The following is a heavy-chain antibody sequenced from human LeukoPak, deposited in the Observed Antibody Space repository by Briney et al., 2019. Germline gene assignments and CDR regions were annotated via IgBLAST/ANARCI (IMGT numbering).Heavy chain of an antibody. CDR1: GGSISSSSYY. D-gene: IGHD3-10*01. Sequence: SETLSLTCTVSGGSISSSSYYWGWIRQPPGKGLEWIGSIYYSGSTYYNPSLKSRFTISVDTSKNQFSLKLSSVTAADTAVYYCASSPIGSWFGDYYYYMDVWGKGTTVTISS. J-gene: IGHJ6*03. V-gene: IGHV4-39*01. CDR3: ASSPIGSWFGDYYYYMDV. CDR2: IYYSGST.